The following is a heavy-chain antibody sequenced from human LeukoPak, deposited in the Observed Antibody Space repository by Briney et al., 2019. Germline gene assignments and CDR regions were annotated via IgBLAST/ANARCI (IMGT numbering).Heavy chain of an antibody. CDR1: GFIFNNYG. J-gene: IGHJ5*02. V-gene: IGHV3-23*01. CDR2: ISNDGGGT. CDR3: AKGNSGYFADL. Sequence: GGSLRLSCSASGFIFNNYGLMWVREAPGKGLEWVSAISNDGGGTTYADFVKGRFTISRDNSKNTLSLQMNSLRPEDTALYYCAKGNSGYFADLWGQGTVVTVSS. D-gene: IGHD3-22*01.